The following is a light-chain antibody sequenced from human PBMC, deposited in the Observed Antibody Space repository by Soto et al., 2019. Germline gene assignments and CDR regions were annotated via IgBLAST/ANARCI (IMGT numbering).Light chain of an antibody. CDR1: QSISIW. Sequence: DIQMPRSPSTLSASVGDRVTITFRASQSISIWLAWYQQKPGRAPKFLIYKASDLENGVPSRFSGSGSGTDFTLTISSLQPEDFATYYCQQSYSTPRTFGQGTKVDIK. V-gene: IGKV1-5*03. CDR2: KAS. CDR3: QQSYSTPRT. J-gene: IGKJ1*01.